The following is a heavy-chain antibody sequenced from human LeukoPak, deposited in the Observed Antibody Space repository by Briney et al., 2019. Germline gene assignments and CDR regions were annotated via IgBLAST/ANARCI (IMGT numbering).Heavy chain of an antibody. CDR3: ARDVYGVGDY. V-gene: IGHV3-74*01. CDR2: VNSDGSAP. Sequence: PAGTLRLSCAASGFTFSDYWRHWVRHTPEKGLMWVSKVNSDGSAPHNPDPVKRRSTTSRDSAKNTLYLQMNSLRAEDSAVYYCARDVYGVGDYWGQGALVTVSS. CDR1: GFTFSDYW. D-gene: IGHD2-8*01. J-gene: IGHJ4*02.